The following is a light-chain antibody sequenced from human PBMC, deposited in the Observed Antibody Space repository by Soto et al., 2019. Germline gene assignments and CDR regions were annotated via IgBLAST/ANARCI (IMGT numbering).Light chain of an antibody. J-gene: IGKJ4*01. CDR1: QSISSW. Sequence: DIQMTQSPSTLSASVGDRVTITCRASQSISSWLAWYQQKPGRAPKVLIYKASSLESGVPSRFSGSGSGTEFTLSISSLQPDDFATYYCQQYNSYPLTFGGGTKVEIK. V-gene: IGKV1-5*03. CDR3: QQYNSYPLT. CDR2: KAS.